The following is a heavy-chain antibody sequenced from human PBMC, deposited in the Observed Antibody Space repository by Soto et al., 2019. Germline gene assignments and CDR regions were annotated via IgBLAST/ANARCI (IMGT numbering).Heavy chain of an antibody. J-gene: IGHJ1*01. CDR3: ARGEAFDTSGFKY. CDR1: GGSISSGGYY. D-gene: IGHD3-22*01. Sequence: SETLSLTCTVSGGSISSGGYYWTWIRQYPGKGLEWIGYIYYSGSTYYNPSLKSRVTISVDTSKNQLSLKLSSVTAADTAVYYCARGEAFDTSGFKYWGQGTLVTVSS. V-gene: IGHV4-31*03. CDR2: IYYSGST.